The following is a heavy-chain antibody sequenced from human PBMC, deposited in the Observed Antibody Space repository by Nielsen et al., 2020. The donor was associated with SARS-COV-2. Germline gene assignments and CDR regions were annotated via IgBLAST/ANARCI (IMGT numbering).Heavy chain of an antibody. CDR3: ARAGGSSAKFDY. D-gene: IGHD6-6*01. Sequence: SETLSLTCTVSGGSISSSSYYWGWIRQPPGKGLEWIGSIYYSGSTYYNPSLKSRVTISVDTSKNQFSLKLSSVTAADTAVYYCARAGGSSAKFDYWGQGTLVTVSP. CDR2: IYYSGST. J-gene: IGHJ4*02. V-gene: IGHV4-39*07. CDR1: GGSISSSSYY.